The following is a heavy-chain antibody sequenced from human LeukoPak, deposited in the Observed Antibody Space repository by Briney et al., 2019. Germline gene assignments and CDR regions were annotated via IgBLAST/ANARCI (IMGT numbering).Heavy chain of an antibody. CDR2: ISAYNGNK. Sequence: ASVKVSCKASGYTFTSNGISWVRQAPGQGLEWMGWISAYNGNKDYAQKFQGRLTLTTDTATSSVYMELRNLRSDDTAVYYCARGLDAAAGLANFWGQGTLVTVSS. CDR1: GYTFTSNG. J-gene: IGHJ4*02. D-gene: IGHD6-25*01. V-gene: IGHV1-18*01. CDR3: ARGLDAAAGLANF.